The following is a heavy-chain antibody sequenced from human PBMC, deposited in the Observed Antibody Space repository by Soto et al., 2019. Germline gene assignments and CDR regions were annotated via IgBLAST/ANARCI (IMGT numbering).Heavy chain of an antibody. J-gene: IGHJ4*02. CDR3: AVRLHLGELPPYYFDY. D-gene: IGHD3-16*01. CDR2: FDPEDGET. V-gene: IGHV1-24*01. CDR1: GYTLTELS. Sequence: QVQLVQSGAEVKKPGASVKVSCKVSGYTLTELSMHWVRQAPGKGLEWMGGFDPEDGETIYAQKFQGRVTMTEDTSTDTAYMELSSLRSEDTDVYYCAVRLHLGELPPYYFDYWGQGTLVTVSS.